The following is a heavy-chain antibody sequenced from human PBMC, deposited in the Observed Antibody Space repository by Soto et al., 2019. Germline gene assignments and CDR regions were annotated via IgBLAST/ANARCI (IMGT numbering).Heavy chain of an antibody. D-gene: IGHD3-16*02. CDR1: GGSISSSSYY. CDR2: IYYSGST. CDR3: ARRMITFGGVIADPDIDY. J-gene: IGHJ4*02. V-gene: IGHV4-39*01. Sequence: SETLSLTCTVSGGSISSSSYYWGWIRQPPGKGLEWIGSIYYSGSTYYNPSLKSRVTISVDTSKNQFSLKLSSVTAADTAVYYCARRMITFGGVIADPDIDYWGQGTLVTVSS.